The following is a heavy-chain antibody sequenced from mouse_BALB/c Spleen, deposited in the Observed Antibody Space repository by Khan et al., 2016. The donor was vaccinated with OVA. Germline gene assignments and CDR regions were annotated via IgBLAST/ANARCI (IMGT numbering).Heavy chain of an antibody. J-gene: IGHJ1*01. CDR3: ARRFYYGHGYFDV. Sequence: EVQLQESGPGLVKPSQSLSLTCTVTGYSITSDYAWNWIRQLPGNKLEWMAYISYSGSTGYNPSLKSRVSITRDTSKNQFFLQLNSVTTEDTATXYCARRFYYGHGYFDVWGAGTPVTVSS. CDR2: ISYSGST. V-gene: IGHV3-2*02. D-gene: IGHD1-1*01. CDR1: GYSITSDYA.